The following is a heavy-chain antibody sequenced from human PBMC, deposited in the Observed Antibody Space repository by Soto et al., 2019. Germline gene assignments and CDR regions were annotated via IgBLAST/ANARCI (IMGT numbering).Heavy chain of an antibody. Sequence: GGSLRLSCGASGFTFSSYSMHWVRQAPGKGLEWVAVISYDGSNKYYADSVKGRFTISRDNSKNTLYLQMNSLRAEDTAVYYCARDREQLVYYYYYGMDVWGQGTTVTVSS. CDR2: ISYDGSNK. V-gene: IGHV3-30-3*01. CDR3: ARDREQLVYYYYYGMDV. CDR1: GFTFSSYS. J-gene: IGHJ6*02. D-gene: IGHD6-6*01.